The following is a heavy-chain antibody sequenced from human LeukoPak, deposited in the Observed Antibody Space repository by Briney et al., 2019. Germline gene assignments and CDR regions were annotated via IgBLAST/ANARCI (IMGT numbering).Heavy chain of an antibody. CDR1: GFTFDDYG. CDR3: AKDIRDGYYDSSGYYPAYYFDY. CDR2: ITWVSGSV. V-gene: IGHV3-9*01. J-gene: IGHJ4*02. D-gene: IGHD3-22*01. Sequence: GRSLRLSCAASGFTFDDYGMHWVRQAPGKGLEWVSCITWVSGSVGYADSVKARFTISRDNAKNALYLQMNSLRDEDTAVYYCAKDIRDGYYDSSGYYPAYYFDYWGQGTLVTVSS.